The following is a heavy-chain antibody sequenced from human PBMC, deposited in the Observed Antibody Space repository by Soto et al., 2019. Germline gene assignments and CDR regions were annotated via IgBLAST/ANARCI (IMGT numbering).Heavy chain of an antibody. Sequence: QVQLVQSGAEVKKPGASVKVSCKASGYTFTSYAMHWVRQAPGQRLEWMGWINAGNGNTKYSQKFQGRVTITRDTAASTAYMELTSLRSEVTAVYYCARDMGFGLSDYWGQGPLVTVSS. J-gene: IGHJ4*02. D-gene: IGHD3-10*01. CDR2: INAGNGNT. V-gene: IGHV1-3*01. CDR3: ARDMGFGLSDY. CDR1: GYTFTSYA.